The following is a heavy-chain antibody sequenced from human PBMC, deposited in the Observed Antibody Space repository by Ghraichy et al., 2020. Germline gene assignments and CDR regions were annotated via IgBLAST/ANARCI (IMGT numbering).Heavy chain of an antibody. CDR1: GYTFTGYY. Sequence: ASVKVSCKASGYTFTGYYMHWVRQAPGQGLEWMGWINPNSGGTNYAQKFQGWVTMTRDTSISTAYMELSRLRSDDTAVYYCARGSSSWYNRGWFDPWGQGTLVTVSS. D-gene: IGHD6-13*01. CDR2: INPNSGGT. CDR3: ARGSSSWYNRGWFDP. V-gene: IGHV1-2*04. J-gene: IGHJ5*02.